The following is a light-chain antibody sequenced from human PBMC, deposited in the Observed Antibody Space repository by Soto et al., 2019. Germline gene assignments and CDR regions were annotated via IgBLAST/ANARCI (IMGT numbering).Light chain of an antibody. CDR2: AAS. CDR1: QSISRY. J-gene: IGKJ5*01. Sequence: DVQVTQSPSSLSAALGDVVTMTCXASQSISRYLSWYHQKPGKAXKLLIYAASSLQSGVPSRFSGSGSGTDFTLTISSLQPEDFATYYCQQSYTTPITVGQGTRLEIK. V-gene: IGKV1-39*01. CDR3: QQSYTTPIT.